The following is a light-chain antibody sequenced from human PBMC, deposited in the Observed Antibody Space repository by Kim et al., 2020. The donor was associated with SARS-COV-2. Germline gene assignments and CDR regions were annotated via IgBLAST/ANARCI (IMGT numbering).Light chain of an antibody. V-gene: IGLV2-11*01. J-gene: IGLJ3*02. CDR2: DVS. CDR3: CSYAGTYTWV. Sequence: QSALTQPRSVSGSPGQSVTISCTGTSSDVGGHNHVSWYQQHPGKVPKLIIYDVSKWPSGVPDRFSGSKSGNTASLTISGLQAEDEADYYCCSYAGTYTWVFGGGTQLTVL. CDR1: SSDVGGHNH.